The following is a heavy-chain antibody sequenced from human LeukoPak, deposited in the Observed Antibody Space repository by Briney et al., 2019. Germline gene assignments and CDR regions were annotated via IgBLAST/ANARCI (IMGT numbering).Heavy chain of an antibody. CDR1: SFRFTSYW. D-gene: IGHD3-10*01. V-gene: IGHV5-51*01. Sequence: GESLKISCKGSSFRFTSYWIGWVRQMPGKGLEWMGLIYPGDSDTRYSPSFQGQVTISADKSASTAFLQWRSLKASDTAMYFCATSEYFGPGSYFDSWGQGNLVIVSS. CDR2: IYPGDSDT. CDR3: ATSEYFGPGSYFDS. J-gene: IGHJ4*02.